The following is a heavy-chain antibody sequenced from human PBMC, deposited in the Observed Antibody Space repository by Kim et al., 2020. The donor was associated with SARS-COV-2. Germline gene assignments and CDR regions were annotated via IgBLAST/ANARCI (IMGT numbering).Heavy chain of an antibody. CDR3: AKYPANNSPYFDS. Sequence: GGSLRLSCAASGFTFSTYAMNWVRQVPGKGLEWVSSIVGLGRATYYADSVRGRFTISIDNSKNMLYLEMNNLRVEDTAVYYCAKYPANNSPYFDSWGQGTLVSVSS. V-gene: IGHV3-23*01. J-gene: IGHJ4*02. CDR2: IVGLGRAT. D-gene: IGHD1-26*01. CDR1: GFTFSTYA.